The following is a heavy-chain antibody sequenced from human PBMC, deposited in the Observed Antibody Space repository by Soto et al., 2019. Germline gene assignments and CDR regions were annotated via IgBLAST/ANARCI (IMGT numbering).Heavy chain of an antibody. CDR3: AIFSIRGGWECEY. CDR1: GFTFSSYA. J-gene: IGHJ4*02. Sequence: EVQLLESGGGLVQPGGSLRLSCAASGFTFSSYAMSWVRQAPGKGLEWVSAISGSGGSTYYADSVKGRFTISRDNSKNTLYLQINSLRAEDTAVYYCAIFSIRGGWECEYWDKGTLVTVSS. V-gene: IGHV3-23*01. CDR2: ISGSGGST. D-gene: IGHD3-3*02.